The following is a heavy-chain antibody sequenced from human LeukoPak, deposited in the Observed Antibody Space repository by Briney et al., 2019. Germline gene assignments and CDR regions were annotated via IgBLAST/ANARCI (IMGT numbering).Heavy chain of an antibody. D-gene: IGHD2-2*01. V-gene: IGHV3-7*01. Sequence: GGSLRLSCAASGFTFSSYWMSWVRQAPGKGLEWVANIKRDGSEKYYVDSVKGRFTISRDNAKNSLYLHMNSLRVEDTAVYYCAREGSCSSTSCYGTNWFDPWGQGTLVTVS. J-gene: IGHJ5*02. CDR1: GFTFSSYW. CDR2: IKRDGSEK. CDR3: AREGSCSSTSCYGTNWFDP.